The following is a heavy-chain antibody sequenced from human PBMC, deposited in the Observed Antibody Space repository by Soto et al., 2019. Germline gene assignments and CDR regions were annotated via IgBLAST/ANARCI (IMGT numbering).Heavy chain of an antibody. CDR1: GFTFSTYP. CDR3: ARDSAGYDFWGGQY. Sequence: QVQLVQSGGGVVQPGTSLRLSCAASGFTFSTYPMHWVRQAPGKGLEWVAVISYDGSNKFYADSVKGRFTISRDNSKKTLYLQMNGLRAEDTAVYYCARDSAGYDFWGGQYWGQGTLVTVSS. J-gene: IGHJ4*02. D-gene: IGHD3-3*01. V-gene: IGHV3-30-3*01. CDR2: ISYDGSNK.